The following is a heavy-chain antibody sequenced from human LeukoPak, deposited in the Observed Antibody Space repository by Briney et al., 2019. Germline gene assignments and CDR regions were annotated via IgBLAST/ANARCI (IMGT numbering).Heavy chain of an antibody. CDR3: ARGDSSSWYYLDY. D-gene: IGHD6-13*01. J-gene: IGHJ4*02. CDR2: VYHSGST. Sequence: TSSETLSLTCTVSGGSISAYYWSWIRQPPGKRLEWIGHVYHSGSTNYNPSLKSRVTISVDTSKNQFSLKLSSVTAADTAVHYCARGDSSSWYYLDYWGQGTLVTVSS. V-gene: IGHV4-59*08. CDR1: GGSISAYY.